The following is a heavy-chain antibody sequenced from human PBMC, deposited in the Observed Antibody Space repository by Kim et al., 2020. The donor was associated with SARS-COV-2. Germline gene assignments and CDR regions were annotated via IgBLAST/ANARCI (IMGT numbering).Heavy chain of an antibody. CDR2: TSSSI. Sequence: TSSSIYYADSVKGRFTIGRDDAKNSLYLEMNSRIAEDTAGYYCARDTLFWGQGTLVTVSS. J-gene: IGHJ4*02. V-gene: IGHV3-21*01. CDR3: ARDTLF.